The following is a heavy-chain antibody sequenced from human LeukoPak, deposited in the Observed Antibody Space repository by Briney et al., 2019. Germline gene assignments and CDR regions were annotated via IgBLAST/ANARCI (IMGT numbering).Heavy chain of an antibody. CDR3: ARDKDYYDSSGYCDY. D-gene: IGHD3-22*01. Sequence: GGSLRLSCAASGFTFDDYAMHWVRQAPGKGLEWVSGISWNSGSIGYADSVKGRFTISRDNAKNSLYLQMNSLRAEDTAVYYCARDKDYYDSSGYCDYWGQGTLVTVSS. CDR1: GFTFDDYA. V-gene: IGHV3-9*01. CDR2: ISWNSGSI. J-gene: IGHJ4*02.